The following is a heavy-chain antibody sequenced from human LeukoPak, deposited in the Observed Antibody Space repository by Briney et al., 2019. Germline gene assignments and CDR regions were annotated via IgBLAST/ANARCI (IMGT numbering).Heavy chain of an antibody. CDR3: ARDVAVARLGWGYMDV. Sequence: PGGSLRLSCAASGFTFDDYAMHWVRQAPGKGLEWVSGISRNSDNTGYADSVKGRFTISRENAKNSLYLQMNSLRVEDTALYYCARDVAVARLGWGYMDVWGKGTTVSVSS. CDR2: ISRNSDNT. J-gene: IGHJ6*03. CDR1: GFTFDDYA. V-gene: IGHV3-9*01. D-gene: IGHD6-19*01.